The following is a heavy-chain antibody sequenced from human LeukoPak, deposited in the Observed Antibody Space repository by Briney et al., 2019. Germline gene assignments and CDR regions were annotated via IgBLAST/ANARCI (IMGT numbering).Heavy chain of an antibody. CDR3: AREAGGHRDYVITD. Sequence: GGSLTLSCAASGFSASSNYVSWVRQAPGKGLEWVSVIYSDSSTFYAASVRGRFTISRDISKNTLYLQMSSLRPEDTAVYYCAREAGGHRDYVITDWGQGTLVTVSS. V-gene: IGHV3-53*01. D-gene: IGHD1-20*01. J-gene: IGHJ1*01. CDR2: IYSDSST. CDR1: GFSASSNY.